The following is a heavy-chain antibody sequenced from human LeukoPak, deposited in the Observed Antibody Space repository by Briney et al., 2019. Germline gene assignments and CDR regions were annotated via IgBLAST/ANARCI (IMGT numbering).Heavy chain of an antibody. CDR3: AKDLPYNWNGDDAFDI. CDR2: IYSGGST. Sequence: PGGSLRLSCAASGFTVSSNYMSWVRQAPGKGLEWVSVIYSGGSTYYADSVKGRFTISRDNSKNTLYLQMNSLRAEDTAVYYCAKDLPYNWNGDDAFDIWGQGTMVTVSS. J-gene: IGHJ3*02. D-gene: IGHD1-1*01. CDR1: GFTVSSNY. V-gene: IGHV3-66*01.